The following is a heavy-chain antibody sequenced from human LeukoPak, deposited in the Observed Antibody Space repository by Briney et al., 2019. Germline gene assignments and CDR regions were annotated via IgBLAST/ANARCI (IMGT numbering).Heavy chain of an antibody. V-gene: IGHV4-34*01. CDR3: ARGIQLWLPYYFDY. J-gene: IGHJ4*02. CDR2: INHSGST. D-gene: IGHD5-18*01. Sequence: ASETLSLTCAVYGGSFSGYYWSWIRQPPGKGLEWIGEINHSGSTNYNPSLKSRVTISVDTSKNQFSLKLSSVTAAGTAVYYCARGIQLWLPYYFDYWGQGTLVTVSS. CDR1: GGSFSGYY.